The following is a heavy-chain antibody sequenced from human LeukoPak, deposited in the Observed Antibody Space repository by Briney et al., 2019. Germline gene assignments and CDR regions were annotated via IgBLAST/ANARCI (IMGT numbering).Heavy chain of an antibody. CDR2: INHSGST. J-gene: IGHJ6*03. D-gene: IGHD3-10*01. CDR1: GGSFSGYY. Sequence: SETLSLTCAVYGGSFSGYYWSWIRQPPGKGLEWIGEINHSGSTNYNPSLKSRVTISVDTSKNQFSLKLSSVTAADTAVYYCARDYGSGSYHYYYMDVWGKGTTVTVSS. CDR3: ARDYGSGSYHYYYMDV. V-gene: IGHV4-34*01.